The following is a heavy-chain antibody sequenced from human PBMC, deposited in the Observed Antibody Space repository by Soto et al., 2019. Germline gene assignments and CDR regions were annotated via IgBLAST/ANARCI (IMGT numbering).Heavy chain of an antibody. V-gene: IGHV6-1*01. Sequence: QVQPQQSGPGLVKPSQTLSLVCSISGDSVSSTSATWSWIRQSPSRGLEWLGRTYYRSKWYNDYAVSVKSPIAITPDTSKNQLSLHLSSVTPEDTALYFCARDGSGFHWYFDLWGRGTLVTVSS. CDR3: ARDGSGFHWYFDL. D-gene: IGHD6-19*01. CDR1: GDSVSSTSAT. CDR2: TYYRSKWYN. J-gene: IGHJ2*01.